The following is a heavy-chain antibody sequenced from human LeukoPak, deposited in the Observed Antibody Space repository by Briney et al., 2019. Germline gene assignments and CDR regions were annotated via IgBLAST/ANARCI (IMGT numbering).Heavy chain of an antibody. V-gene: IGHV4-59*01. D-gene: IGHD3-3*01. J-gene: IGHJ5*02. CDR2: ISDSGST. Sequence: SEALSLTCTVSGGSISSYYWSWIRQPPGKGLEWIGYISDSGSTNYNPSLKSRATMSVDTSKNQFSLKLSSVTAADPAVYYCARHNYDFWSGNNWFDPWGQGTLVTVSS. CDR3: ARHNYDFWSGNNWFDP. CDR1: GGSISSYY.